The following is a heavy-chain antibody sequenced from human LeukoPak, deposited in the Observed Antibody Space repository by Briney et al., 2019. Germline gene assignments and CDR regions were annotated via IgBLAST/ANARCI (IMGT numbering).Heavy chain of an antibody. V-gene: IGHV3-53*01. CDR2: IYTGGST. CDR1: GFTVSSNY. CDR3: ARDLFI. J-gene: IGHJ4*02. Sequence: GGSLRLSCAASGFTVSSNYMNWVRQAPGKGLEWVSVIYTGGSTYYADSVKGRFTISRDNSKNTVYLQMNGLRAEDTAVYYCARDLFIWGQGTLVTVSS.